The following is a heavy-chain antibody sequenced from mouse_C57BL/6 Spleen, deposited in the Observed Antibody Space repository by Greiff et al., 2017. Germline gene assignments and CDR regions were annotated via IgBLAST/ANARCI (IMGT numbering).Heavy chain of an antibody. Sequence: QVQLQPSGPELVKPGASVKISCKASGYAFSSSWMNWVKQRPGKGLEWIGRIYPGDGDTNYNGKFKGKATLTADKSSSTAYMQLSSLTSEDSAVYFCARGGLRPFAYWGQGTLVTVSA. CDR1: GYAFSSSW. J-gene: IGHJ3*01. D-gene: IGHD2-4*01. CDR2: IYPGDGDT. V-gene: IGHV1-82*01. CDR3: ARGGLRPFAY.